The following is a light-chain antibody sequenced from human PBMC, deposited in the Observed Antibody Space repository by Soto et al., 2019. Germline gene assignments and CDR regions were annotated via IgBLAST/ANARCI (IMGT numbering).Light chain of an antibody. CDR2: STN. Sequence: QAVVTQEPSFSVSPGGTVTLTCGLTSDSVSTSYYPSWYQQTPGQAPRTLIYSTNTRSSGVPDRFSGSILGNKAVLTITGAQADDESDYYCVLYMGSGIWVFGGGTKLTVL. CDR3: VLYMGSGIWV. CDR1: SDSVSTSYY. J-gene: IGLJ3*02. V-gene: IGLV8-61*01.